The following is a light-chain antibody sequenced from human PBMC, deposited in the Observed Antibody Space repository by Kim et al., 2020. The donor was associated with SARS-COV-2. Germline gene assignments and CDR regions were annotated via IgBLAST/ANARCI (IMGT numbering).Light chain of an antibody. J-gene: IGLJ2*01. CDR3: QSYDSSLSGSV. Sequence: RVTISCTWGSSNIGAGYDVHWYQQLPGTAPKLLIYGNSNRPSGVPDRFSGSKSGTSASLAITGLQAEDEADYYCQSYDSSLSGSVFGGGTQLTVL. CDR1: SSNIGAGYD. CDR2: GNS. V-gene: IGLV1-40*01.